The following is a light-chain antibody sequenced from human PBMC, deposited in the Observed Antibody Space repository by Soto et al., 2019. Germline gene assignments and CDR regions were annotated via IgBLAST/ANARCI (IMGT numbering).Light chain of an antibody. Sequence: DVVMTQSPLSLPVTLGQPASISCRSSQSLIHSDGNTYLSWFQQRPGQSPRRLIYEVSDRDSGVADRFTGIGSRTDFTLKISRVEAEDAGVSYCLQGTRWPWTFGQGTEVEIK. J-gene: IGKJ1*01. CDR1: QSLIHSDGNTY. CDR3: LQGTRWPWT. V-gene: IGKV2-30*02. CDR2: EVS.